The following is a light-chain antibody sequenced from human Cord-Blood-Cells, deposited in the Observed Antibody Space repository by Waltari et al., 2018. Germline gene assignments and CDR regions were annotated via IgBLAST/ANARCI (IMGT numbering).Light chain of an antibody. Sequence: DIQMTQSPSSLSASVGDRVTITCRASQSISSYLNWYQQKPGKAPKLLIYAASSLQSGVPSRFSGSGSGTDSTLTISSLQPEDFATYYCQQSYSTPRKTFGQGTKVEIK. CDR3: QQSYSTPRKT. CDR2: AAS. CDR1: QSISSY. V-gene: IGKV1-39*01. J-gene: IGKJ1*01.